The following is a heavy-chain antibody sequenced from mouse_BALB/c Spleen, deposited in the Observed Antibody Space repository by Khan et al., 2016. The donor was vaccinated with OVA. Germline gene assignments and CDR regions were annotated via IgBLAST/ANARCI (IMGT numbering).Heavy chain of an antibody. J-gene: IGHJ3*01. CDR3: ARSTYRYAFVY. CDR1: GDSITSGY. CDR2: IIYTGYT. V-gene: IGHV3-8*02. D-gene: IGHD2-14*01. Sequence: EVQLQESGPSLVKPSQTLSLTCSVTGDSITSGYWNWIRQFPGNKLEYMGYIIYTGYTYYNPSLKSRISITRHTSKNQYYLHLNSWTDEDTATYYCARSTYRYAFVYWGQGTLVTVSA.